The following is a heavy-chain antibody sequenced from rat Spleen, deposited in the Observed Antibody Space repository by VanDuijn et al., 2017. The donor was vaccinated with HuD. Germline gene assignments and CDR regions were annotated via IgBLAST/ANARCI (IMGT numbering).Heavy chain of an antibody. Sequence: EVQLVESGGGLVQPGRSLKLSCAASGFTFSNFPMAWVRQAPTRGLEWIASISTGGTNTYYRGSVKGRFTISRDNAKNTLYLQMDSLRSEDTATYYCARRYDFDYWGQGVMVTVSS. CDR2: ISTGGTNT. CDR1: GFTFSNFP. J-gene: IGHJ2*01. V-gene: IGHV5S13*01. CDR3: ARRYDFDY. D-gene: IGHD1-11*01.